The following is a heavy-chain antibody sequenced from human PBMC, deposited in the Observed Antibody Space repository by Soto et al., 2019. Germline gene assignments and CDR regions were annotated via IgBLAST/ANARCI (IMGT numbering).Heavy chain of an antibody. D-gene: IGHD5-12*01. CDR3: ARDQVSRLGRAYAFDI. V-gene: IGHV4-31*03. J-gene: IGHJ3*02. CDR1: GGSISSGGYY. Sequence: SETLSLTCTVSGGSISSGGYYWSWIRQHPGKGLEWIGYIYYSGSTYYNPSLKSRVTISVDTSKNQFSLKLSFVTAADTAVYYCARDQVSRLGRAYAFDIWGQGTMVTVSS. CDR2: IYYSGST.